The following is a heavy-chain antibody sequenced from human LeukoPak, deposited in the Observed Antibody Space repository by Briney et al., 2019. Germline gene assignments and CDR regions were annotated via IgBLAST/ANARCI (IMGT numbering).Heavy chain of an antibody. Sequence: SVKVSSKASGGTFSSYTISWVRQAPGQGLEWMGRIIPILGIANYAQKFQGRVTITADKSTSTAYMELSSLRSEDTAVYYCAIVVVPANMDVWGKGTTVTVSS. D-gene: IGHD2-2*01. J-gene: IGHJ6*03. CDR2: IIPILGIA. CDR3: AIVVVPANMDV. CDR1: GGTFSSYT. V-gene: IGHV1-69*02.